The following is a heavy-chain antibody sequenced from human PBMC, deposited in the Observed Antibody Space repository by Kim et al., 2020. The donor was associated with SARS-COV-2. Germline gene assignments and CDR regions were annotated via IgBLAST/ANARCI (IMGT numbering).Heavy chain of an antibody. V-gene: IGHV1-8*01. CDR1: GYTFSNYD. Sequence: ASVKVSCKASGYTFSNYDSNWVRQATGQGLEWMGWMNPNSGNTGYAQKFQGRVTMTRSTSIRTAYMELSSLRSEDKALYYCSGGDIFRFGWFEPGGPGT. D-gene: IGHD3-9*01. J-gene: IGHJ5*02. CDR3: SGGDIFRFGWFEP. CDR2: MNPNSGNT.